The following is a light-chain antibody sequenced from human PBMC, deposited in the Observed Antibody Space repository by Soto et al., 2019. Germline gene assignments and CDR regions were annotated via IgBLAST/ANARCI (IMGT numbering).Light chain of an antibody. Sequence: QSVLTQPPSVSGAPGQRVAISCTGSSSNIGAEYDVHWYQQLPGTAPKLLIYRNNQRPSGVPDRFSGSKSGTSASLAISGLRSDDEADYFCATWDDSLNGFYVFGTGTKVTVL. CDR3: ATWDDSLNGFYV. V-gene: IGLV1-47*01. CDR2: RNN. J-gene: IGLJ1*01. CDR1: SSNIGAEY.